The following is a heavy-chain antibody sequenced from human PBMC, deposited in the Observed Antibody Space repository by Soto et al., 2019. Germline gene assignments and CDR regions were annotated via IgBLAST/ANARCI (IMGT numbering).Heavy chain of an antibody. Sequence: QVQLQQWGAGLLKPSETLSLTCAVYGGSFSGYYWSWIRQPPGKGLEWIGEINHSGSTNYNPSLKSRVTISVDTSKNQFSLKLSSVTAADTAVYYCARGTPVTYYDFWSGYYTREGYYYYYGMDVWGQGTTVTVSS. D-gene: IGHD3-3*01. J-gene: IGHJ6*02. V-gene: IGHV4-34*01. CDR3: ARGTPVTYYDFWSGYYTREGYYYYYGMDV. CDR1: GGSFSGYY. CDR2: INHSGST.